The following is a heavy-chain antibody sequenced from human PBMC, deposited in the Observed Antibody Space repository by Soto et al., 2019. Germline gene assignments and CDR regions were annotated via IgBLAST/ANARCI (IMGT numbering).Heavy chain of an antibody. Sequence: PGGSLRLSCAASGFTFSSYGMHWVRQAPGKGLEWVAVIWYDGSNKYYADSVKGRFIISRDNSKNTLYLQMNSLRAEDTAVYYCARVFHSFVSWYTIDYWGQGTLVTVSS. J-gene: IGHJ4*02. V-gene: IGHV3-33*01. CDR1: GFTFSSYG. CDR2: IWYDGSNK. D-gene: IGHD6-13*01. CDR3: ARVFHSFVSWYTIDY.